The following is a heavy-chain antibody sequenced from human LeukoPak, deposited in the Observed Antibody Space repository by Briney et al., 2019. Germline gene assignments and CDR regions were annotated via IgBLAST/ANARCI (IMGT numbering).Heavy chain of an antibody. J-gene: IGHJ4*02. V-gene: IGHV5-51*01. CDR3: ARHLHSAWFGF. D-gene: IGHD5-18*01. CDR1: GLDFTAYG. CDR2: IYPGGSNG. Sequence: GESLKISCKCSGLDFTAYGIAWVRQMPGKGLEWMGNIYPGGSNGRYSPSFQGQVTMSADKSITTVYLQWSSLKASDTAMYYCARHLHSAWFGFWGQGSLVTVSS.